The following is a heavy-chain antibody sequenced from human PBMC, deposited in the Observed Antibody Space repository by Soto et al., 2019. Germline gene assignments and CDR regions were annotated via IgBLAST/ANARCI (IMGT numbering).Heavy chain of an antibody. Sequence: SETLSLTCTVSGGSISRYYWIWIRQPPGKGLEWIGYMYNTGSTVYNPPFKSRVTISVDTSKNQFSLKLNSVTAADTAVYYCARDLWGYCGTDCYPLDVWGQGTTVTVS. CDR3: ARDLWGYCGTDCYPLDV. J-gene: IGHJ6*02. CDR1: GGSISRYY. D-gene: IGHD2-21*02. V-gene: IGHV4-59*01. CDR2: MYNTGST.